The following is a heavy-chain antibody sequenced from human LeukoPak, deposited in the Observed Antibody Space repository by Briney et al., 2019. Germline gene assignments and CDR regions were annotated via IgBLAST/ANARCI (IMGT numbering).Heavy chain of an antibody. CDR2: IYSGGST. CDR1: GFTVSSNY. V-gene: IGHV3-53*01. CDR3: AREDYYDSLS. D-gene: IGHD3-22*01. J-gene: IGHJ4*02. Sequence: PGGSQRLSCAASGFTVSSNYMSWVRQAPGKGLEWVSIIYSGGSTYYADSVKGRFTISRDNSKNTLYLQMNSLRAEDTAVYYCAREDYYDSLSWGQGTLVTVSS.